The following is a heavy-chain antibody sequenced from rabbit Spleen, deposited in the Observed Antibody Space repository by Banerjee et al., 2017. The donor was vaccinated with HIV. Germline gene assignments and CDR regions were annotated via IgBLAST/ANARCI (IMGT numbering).Heavy chain of an antibody. CDR1: GFSFSSGYD. CDR2: IYTGNGKN. Sequence: QEQLVESGGGLVKPGASLTLTCTASGFSFSSGYDMSWVRQAPGKGLEWIGFIYTGNGKNYYASWAKGRFTISKTSSTTVTLQMTRLTAADTATYFCARGSAAMTMVITGYYLSLWGPGTLVTVS. J-gene: IGHJ6*01. CDR3: ARGSAAMTMVITGYYLSL. D-gene: IGHD2-1*01. V-gene: IGHV1S45*01.